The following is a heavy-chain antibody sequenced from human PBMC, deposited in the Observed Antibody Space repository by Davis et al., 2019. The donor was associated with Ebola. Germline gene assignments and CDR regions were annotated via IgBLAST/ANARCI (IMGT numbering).Heavy chain of an antibody. D-gene: IGHD3-9*01. Sequence: SLKISCAASGFTFDDCAMHWVRQAPGKGLEWVLGITWNSGSIGYADSVKGRFTISRDNSKNTLYLQMNSLRAEDTAVYYCAKWGLRYFDWLYHFDYWGQGTLVTVSS. J-gene: IGHJ4*02. CDR2: ITWNSGSI. V-gene: IGHV3-9*01. CDR1: GFTFDDCA. CDR3: AKWGLRYFDWLYHFDY.